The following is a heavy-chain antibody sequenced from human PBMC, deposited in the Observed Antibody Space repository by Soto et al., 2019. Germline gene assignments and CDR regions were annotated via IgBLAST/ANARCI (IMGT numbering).Heavy chain of an antibody. CDR1: GGSISSYY. CDR2: IYYSGST. CDR3: ARGYLGFYYYMDV. D-gene: IGHD3-10*01. V-gene: IGHV4-59*01. J-gene: IGHJ6*03. Sequence: QVQLQESGPGLVKPSETLSLTCTVSGGSISSYYWSWIRQPPGKGLEWIGYIYYSGSTNYNPSLKSRVTISVDTSKNQFSLKLSSVTAADTAVYYCARGYLGFYYYMDVWGKGTTVTVSS.